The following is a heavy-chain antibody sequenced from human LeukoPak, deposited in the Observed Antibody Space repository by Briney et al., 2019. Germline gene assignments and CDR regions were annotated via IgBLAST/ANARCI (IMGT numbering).Heavy chain of an antibody. CDR1: GFTFSSYS. CDR2: ISSSSSYI. CDR3: ARDGAAADFDY. J-gene: IGHJ4*02. V-gene: IGHV3-21*01. D-gene: IGHD6-13*01. Sequence: AGSLRLSCAASGFTFSSYSMNWVRQAPGMGLEWISSISSSSSYIYYADSVRGRFTISRDNAKNSLYLQMNRLRAEDTAVYYCARDGAAADFDYWGQGTLVTVSS.